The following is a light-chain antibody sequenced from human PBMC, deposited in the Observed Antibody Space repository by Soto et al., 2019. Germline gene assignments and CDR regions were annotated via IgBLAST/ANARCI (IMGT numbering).Light chain of an antibody. CDR2: DAS. V-gene: IGKV1-33*01. CDR1: QDISKF. Sequence: DIQMTQSPSSLSASVGDRVTITCQASQDISKFLSWYQLKPGKAPRLLIFDASSVETVVPSRFSGSGSGTHFTFTIDSLQAEDLATYYCQQYEDRPLTFVGGTTAEI. J-gene: IGKJ4*01. CDR3: QQYEDRPLT.